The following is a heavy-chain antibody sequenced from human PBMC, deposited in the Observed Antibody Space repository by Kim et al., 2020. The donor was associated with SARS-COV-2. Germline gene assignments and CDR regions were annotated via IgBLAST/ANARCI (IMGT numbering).Heavy chain of an antibody. CDR3: ARGRSIFGVVTAPFDP. V-gene: IGHV4-59*13. CDR2: IYYSGST. D-gene: IGHD3-3*01. CDR1: GGSISSYY. Sequence: SETLSLTCTVSGGSISSYYWSWIRQPPGKGLEWMGYIYYSGSTNYNPSLKSRVTISGDTTKNQISLKLSSVTAADTAVYYCARGRSIFGVVTAPFDPWGQGTLVTVSS. J-gene: IGHJ5*02.